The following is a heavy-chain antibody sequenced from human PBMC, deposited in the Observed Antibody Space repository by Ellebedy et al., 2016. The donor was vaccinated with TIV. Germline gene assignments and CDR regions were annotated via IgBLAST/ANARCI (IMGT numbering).Heavy chain of an antibody. J-gene: IGHJ5*02. V-gene: IGHV5-51*01. D-gene: IGHD2-21*02. Sequence: PGGSLRLSCKGSGYIFTSYWIGWVRQMPGKGLEWMGIIYPGDSDTRYSPSFQGQVTISADKSISTAYLQWSSLKASDTAMYYCARIVVVTGGHWFDPWGQGTLVTVSS. CDR1: GYIFTSYW. CDR3: ARIVVVTGGHWFDP. CDR2: IYPGDSDT.